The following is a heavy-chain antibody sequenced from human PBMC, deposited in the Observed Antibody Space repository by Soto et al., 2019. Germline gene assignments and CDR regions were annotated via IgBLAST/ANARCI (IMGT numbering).Heavy chain of an antibody. CDR3: ARARQTTGYFDH. J-gene: IGHJ4*02. CDR2: IYHRGST. CDR1: SDSIGSHY. Sequence: VSSDSIGSHYWHWIRQPPGKGLEWIGYIYHRGSTNSNPSLKSRVSMSIDMSENHFSLKLTSVTAADTATYYCARARQTTGYFDHWGQGTLVTVSS. D-gene: IGHD3-22*01. V-gene: IGHV4-59*11.